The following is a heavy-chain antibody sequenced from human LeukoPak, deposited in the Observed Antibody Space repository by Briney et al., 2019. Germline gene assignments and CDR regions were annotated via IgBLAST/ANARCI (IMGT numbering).Heavy chain of an antibody. CDR3: ARGGGLDV. Sequence: GGSLRLSCAASGFTFSSYWMNWARQAPGKGLEWVASINHNGNVNYYVDPVKGRFTISRDNAKNSLYLQMSNLRAEDTAVYFCARGGGLDVWGQGATVTVSS. V-gene: IGHV3-7*03. CDR2: INHNGNVN. CDR1: GFTFSSYW. D-gene: IGHD3-16*01. J-gene: IGHJ6*02.